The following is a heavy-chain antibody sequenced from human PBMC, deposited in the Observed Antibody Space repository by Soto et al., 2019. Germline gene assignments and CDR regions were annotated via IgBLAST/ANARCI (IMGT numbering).Heavy chain of an antibody. D-gene: IGHD2-8*01. Sequence: QLQLQESGSGLVKPSQTLSLTCAVSGGYISSGGYSWSWIRQPPGKDLEWIGYNYHSGRTYYNPSIKRGVSISVDMSKNQFSMKRSSVTAADTDVYYCARGPPVFSDYWGQETLVTVFS. V-gene: IGHV4-30-2*01. CDR2: NYHSGRT. CDR3: ARGPPVFSDY. CDR1: GGYISSGGYS. J-gene: IGHJ4*02.